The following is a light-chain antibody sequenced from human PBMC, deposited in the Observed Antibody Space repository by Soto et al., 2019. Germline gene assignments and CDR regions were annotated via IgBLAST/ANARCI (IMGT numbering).Light chain of an antibody. CDR3: QQSYSTPRT. CDR2: AAP. Sequence: DIQMTQSSSSLSASVGDRVTITCRASQSISSYLNWYQQKPGKAPKLLIYAAPSLQSGVPSRFSGSGSGTDFTLTISSLQPEDFATYYCQQSYSTPRTFGQGTMVDIK. V-gene: IGKV1-39*01. J-gene: IGKJ1*01. CDR1: QSISSY.